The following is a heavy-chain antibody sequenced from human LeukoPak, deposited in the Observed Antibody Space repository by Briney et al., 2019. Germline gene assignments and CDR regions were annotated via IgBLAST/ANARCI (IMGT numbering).Heavy chain of an antibody. CDR2: IYYSGST. D-gene: IGHD3-10*01. CDR1: GGSISSYY. Sequence: SETLSLTCTVSGGSISSYYWSWIRQPPGKDLEWIGYIYYSGSTNYNPSLKSRVTISVDTSKNQFSLKLSSVTAADTAVYYCATIYGSGSQYDYWGQGTLVTVSS. J-gene: IGHJ4*02. V-gene: IGHV4-59*01. CDR3: ATIYGSGSQYDY.